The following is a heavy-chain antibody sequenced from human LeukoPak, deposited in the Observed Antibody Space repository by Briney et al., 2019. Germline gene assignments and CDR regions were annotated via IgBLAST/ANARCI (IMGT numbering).Heavy chain of an antibody. J-gene: IGHJ4*02. CDR3: ARFPAVTTEYFDY. D-gene: IGHD4-17*01. CDR1: GGSISSSSYY. CDR2: IYYSGST. Sequence: PSETLCLTCTVSGGSISSSSYYWGWIRQPPGKGLEWIGSIYYSGSTYYNPSLKSRVTISVDTSKNQFSLKLSSVTAADTAVYYCARFPAVTTEYFDYWGQGTLVTVSS. V-gene: IGHV4-39*01.